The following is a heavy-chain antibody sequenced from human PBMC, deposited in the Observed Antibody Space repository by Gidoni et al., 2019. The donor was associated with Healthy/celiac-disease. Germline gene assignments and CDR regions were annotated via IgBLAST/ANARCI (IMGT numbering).Heavy chain of an antibody. CDR2: ISSSGSTI. D-gene: IGHD7-27*01. V-gene: IGHV3-11*01. J-gene: IGHJ4*02. CDR3: AGVGTSRRPKDY. CDR1: GFTSSEYY. Sequence: VRLVGSGGGLVRPGGCLRPSGAASGFTSSEYYMSWIRQAPGKGLEWVSYISSSGSTIYYADSVKGRFTISRDNAKNSLYLQMNSLRAEDTAVYYCAGVGTSRRPKDYWGQGTLVTVSS.